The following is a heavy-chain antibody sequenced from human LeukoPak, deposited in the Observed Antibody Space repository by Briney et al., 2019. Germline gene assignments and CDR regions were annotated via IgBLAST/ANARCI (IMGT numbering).Heavy chain of an antibody. J-gene: IGHJ6*02. CDR2: VYYSGST. D-gene: IGHD2-15*01. V-gene: IGHV4-31*03. Sequence: PSETLSLTCTVSGGSISSGSYWWSWIRQHPEKGLEWIGCVYYSGSTYCNPSLKSRVSISVDTSKNQLSLTLTSVTAADTAVYYCARGHRSSSAYHCNAMDVWGQGTTVTVSS. CDR1: GGSISSGSYW. CDR3: ARGHRSSSAYHCNAMDV.